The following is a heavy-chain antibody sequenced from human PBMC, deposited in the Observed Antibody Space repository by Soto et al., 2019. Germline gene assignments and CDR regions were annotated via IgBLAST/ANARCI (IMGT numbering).Heavy chain of an antibody. CDR2: IYYSGST. CDR1: GVSLTSHY. CDR3: ARLRDRSGTASIYNGLDV. J-gene: IGHJ6*02. D-gene: IGHD3-22*01. V-gene: IGHV4-59*11. Sequence: SETLSLTCRVSGVSLTSHYWTWIRQSPGKGLEWIGYIYYSGSTNYSPSLKSRLTMSIDTPSNQFSLNLSSVTAADTAIYYCARLRDRSGTASIYNGLDVWGPGTMVTVSS.